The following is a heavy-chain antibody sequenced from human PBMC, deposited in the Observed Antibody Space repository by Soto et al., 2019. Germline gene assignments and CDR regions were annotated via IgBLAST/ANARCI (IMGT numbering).Heavy chain of an antibody. CDR3: ATSYGVSYYYYYGMDV. CDR2: INPGDSDT. CDR1: GFSFSKYK. Sequence: GESLKISCEGSGFSFSKYKIGWVRQMPGKGLEWMGIINPGDSDTRYSPSFQGQVTISADKSISTAYLQWSTLKASDTATYYCATSYGVSYYYYYGMDVWGQGTTVTVSS. V-gene: IGHV5-51*01. D-gene: IGHD4-17*01. J-gene: IGHJ6*02.